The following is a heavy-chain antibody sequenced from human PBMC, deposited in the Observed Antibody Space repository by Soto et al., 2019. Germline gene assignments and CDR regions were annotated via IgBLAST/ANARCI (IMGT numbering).Heavy chain of an antibody. J-gene: IGHJ4*02. V-gene: IGHV3-33*01. Sequence: GGSLRLSCAASGFTFSSHAMHWVRQAPGKGLEWVAVIWYDGSKKYYGDSVKGRFTVARDDSKSTLSLQMNSLRVEDMAVYYCARDPGYSGFDFDYWGQGTLVTVSS. CDR3: ARDPGYSGFDFDY. D-gene: IGHD5-12*01. CDR2: IWYDGSKK. CDR1: GFTFSSHA.